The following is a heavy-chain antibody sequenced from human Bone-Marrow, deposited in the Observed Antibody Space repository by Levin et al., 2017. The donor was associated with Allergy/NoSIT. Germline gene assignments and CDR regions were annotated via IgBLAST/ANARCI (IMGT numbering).Heavy chain of an antibody. CDR1: GFTFSSYG. D-gene: IGHD2-15*01. V-gene: IGHV3-30*03. J-gene: IGHJ6*02. Sequence: GGSLRLSCAASGFTFSSYGMHWVRQAPGKGLEWVAVISYDGSNKYYADSVKGRFTISRDNSKNTLYLQMNSLRAEDTAVYYCASGDTDSDYYYYGMDVWGQGTTVTVSS. CDR2: ISYDGSNK. CDR3: ASGDTDSDYYYYGMDV.